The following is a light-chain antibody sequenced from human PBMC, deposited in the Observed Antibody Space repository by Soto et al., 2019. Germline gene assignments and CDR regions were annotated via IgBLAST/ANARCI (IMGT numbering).Light chain of an antibody. CDR2: AAS. CDR1: QSVSSN. CDR3: QQYGSSPWT. Sequence: EIVMTQSPATLSVSPGERATLSCRASQSVSSNLAWYQQKPGQAPRLLIYAASTRATGIPARFSGSGSGTEFTLTISRLEPEDFAVYYCQQYGSSPWTFGQGTKVDIK. J-gene: IGKJ1*01. V-gene: IGKV3-15*01.